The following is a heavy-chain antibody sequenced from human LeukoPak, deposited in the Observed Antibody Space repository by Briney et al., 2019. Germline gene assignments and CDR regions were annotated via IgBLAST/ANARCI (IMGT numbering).Heavy chain of an antibody. CDR3: AREGGSGYGDYYYYYMDV. Sequence: ASVKVSCKASGYTFTSYDINWVRQATGQGLEWMGWMNPNSGNTGYAQKFQGRVTMTRNTSISTAYMELSSLRSEDTAVYYCAREGGSGYGDYYYYYMDVWGKGTTVTISS. CDR1: GYTFTSYD. J-gene: IGHJ6*03. CDR2: MNPNSGNT. D-gene: IGHD4-17*01. V-gene: IGHV1-8*01.